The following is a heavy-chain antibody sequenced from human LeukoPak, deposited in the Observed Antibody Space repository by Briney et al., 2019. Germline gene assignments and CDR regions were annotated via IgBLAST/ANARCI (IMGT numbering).Heavy chain of an antibody. J-gene: IGHJ4*02. CDR1: GFTFSSYE. V-gene: IGHV3-48*03. Sequence: GGSLRLSCAASGFTFSSYEMNWVRQAPGKGLEWVSYISSSGSTIYYADSVKGRFTISRDNAKNSLYLQMNSPRAEDAAVYYCARGGYSYGTRAFDYWGQGTLVTVSS. D-gene: IGHD5-18*01. CDR3: ARGGYSYGTRAFDY. CDR2: ISSSGSTI.